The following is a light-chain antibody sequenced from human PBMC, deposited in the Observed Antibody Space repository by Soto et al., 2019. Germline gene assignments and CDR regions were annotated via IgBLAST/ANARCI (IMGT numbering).Light chain of an antibody. J-gene: IGKJ4*01. Sequence: DIVMTQSPDSVALSLCERSTINCKCRQTVLYSPNKKNYLAWYQQQPGQPPKLLLYWASTRESGVPDRFSGSGSGTDFTLTISSLQAEDVAVYYCQQYYITPLTFGGGTKVDIK. CDR1: QTVLYSPNKKNY. CDR2: WAS. CDR3: QQYYITPLT. V-gene: IGKV4-1*01.